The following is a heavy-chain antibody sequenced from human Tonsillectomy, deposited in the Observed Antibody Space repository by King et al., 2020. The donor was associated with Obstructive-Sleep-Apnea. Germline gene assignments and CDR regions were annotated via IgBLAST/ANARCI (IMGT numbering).Heavy chain of an antibody. CDR2: IYYSGST. CDR3: ASLNYFDSSGYIFDY. J-gene: IGHJ4*02. V-gene: IGHV4-59*08. Sequence: VQLQESGPGLVKPSETLSLTCTVSAGSINGYYWSWIRQPPGKGLEWIGYIYYSGSTNYNPSLKSRVTISVDTSKNQFSLKLSSVTAADTAVYYCASLNYFDSSGYIFDYWGQGTLVTVSS. CDR1: AGSINGYY. D-gene: IGHD3-22*01.